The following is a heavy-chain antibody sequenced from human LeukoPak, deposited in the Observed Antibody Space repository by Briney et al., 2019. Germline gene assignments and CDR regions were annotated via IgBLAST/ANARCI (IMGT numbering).Heavy chain of an antibody. CDR1: GFTFSSFA. Sequence: PGGSLRLSCAASGFTFSSFAMSWVRQAPGKGLEWVSTISGSGDSTYYADSVKGRFTISRDNYKNTLYLQMNGLRADDTAVYYCAKDRGYSYGLGALDFWGQGTLVTVSS. V-gene: IGHV3-23*01. CDR2: ISGSGDST. D-gene: IGHD5-18*01. J-gene: IGHJ4*02. CDR3: AKDRGYSYGLGALDF.